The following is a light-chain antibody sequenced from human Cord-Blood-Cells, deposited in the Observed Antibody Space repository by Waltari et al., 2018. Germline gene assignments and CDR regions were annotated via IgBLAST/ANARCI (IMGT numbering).Light chain of an antibody. J-gene: IGKJ5*01. V-gene: IGKV3-15*01. CDR1: QSVSSN. CDR3: QQYNNWPPIT. Sequence: EIVMTQSPATLSVSPGERATLSCRASQSVSSNLAWYQQKPGQAPRPLIYGASTRATCIPARLSGRGSGTEFTLTISSLQSEDFAVYYCQQYNNWPPITFGQWTRLEIK. CDR2: GAS.